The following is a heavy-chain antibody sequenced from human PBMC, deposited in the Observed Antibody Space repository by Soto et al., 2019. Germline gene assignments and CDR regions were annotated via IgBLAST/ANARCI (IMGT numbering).Heavy chain of an antibody. CDR1: GFTFSTYG. V-gene: IGHV3-30*18. CDR3: AKGEAFDP. J-gene: IGHJ5*02. Sequence: SLSISSAASGFTFSTYGMHWVRQAPGKGLEWVAVIPYDGSTTYYTDSVKGRFTISRDNSKNTLYLQMNSLRPEDTAVYYCAKGEAFDPWGQGTLVTVSS. D-gene: IGHD3-16*01. CDR2: IPYDGSTT.